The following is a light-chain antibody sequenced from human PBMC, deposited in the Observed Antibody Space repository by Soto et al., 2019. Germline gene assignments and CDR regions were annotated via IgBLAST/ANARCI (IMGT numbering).Light chain of an antibody. CDR3: QQYHNWPPWT. CDR1: QSVSSY. J-gene: IGKJ1*01. V-gene: IGKV3-11*01. Sequence: EIVLTHSPATLSLSPCERAALSWSASQSVSSYLAWYQQKPGQAPRLLIYDASNRGTGIPARFSGSGSGTDFTLTISSLEPEDFAVYYCQQYHNWPPWTFGQGTKVDI. CDR2: DAS.